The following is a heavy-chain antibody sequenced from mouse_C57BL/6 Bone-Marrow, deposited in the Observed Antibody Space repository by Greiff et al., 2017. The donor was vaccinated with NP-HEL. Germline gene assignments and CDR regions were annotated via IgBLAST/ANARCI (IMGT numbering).Heavy chain of an antibody. CDR2: LRLKSDTYAT. V-gene: IGHV6-3*01. D-gene: IGHD1-1*01. CDR3: KFITTVVATDYYAMDY. Sequence: EVQVVESGGGLVQPGGSMKLSCVASGFTFSHYWMNWVRQSPEKGLEWVAQLRLKSDTYATHYAESVKGRFTISSDDSKSSVYLQTNNLRAEDTRIYYCKFITTVVATDYYAMDYWGQGTSVTVSS. CDR1: GFTFSHYW. J-gene: IGHJ4*01.